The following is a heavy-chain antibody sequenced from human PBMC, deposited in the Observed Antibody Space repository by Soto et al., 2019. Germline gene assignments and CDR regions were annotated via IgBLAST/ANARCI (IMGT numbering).Heavy chain of an antibody. J-gene: IGHJ4*02. D-gene: IGHD3-16*01. Sequence: QVQLVQSGAEVKKPGASVKVSCKASGYTFTSYGISWVRQAPGQGLEWMGWISAYNGNTNYAQKLQGRVTMTTDTSTRTDYMDTRSPRSDNTAVYYSARAAGVSGELYYWVQGTLVTVSS. CDR1: GYTFTSYG. CDR2: ISAYNGNT. CDR3: ARAAGVSGELYY. V-gene: IGHV1-18*01.